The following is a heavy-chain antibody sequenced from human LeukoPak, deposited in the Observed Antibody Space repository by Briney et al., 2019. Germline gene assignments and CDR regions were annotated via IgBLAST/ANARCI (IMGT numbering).Heavy chain of an antibody. D-gene: IGHD3-22*01. Sequence: GGSLRLSCAASGFTFSSYGMHWVRQAPGKGLEWVAVISYDGSNKYYADSVKGRFTISRDNSKNTLYLQMNSLRAEDTAVYYCANGNYYDSSGYPYWGQGTLVTVSS. CDR3: ANGNYYDSSGYPY. CDR1: GFTFSSYG. CDR2: ISYDGSNK. J-gene: IGHJ4*02. V-gene: IGHV3-30*18.